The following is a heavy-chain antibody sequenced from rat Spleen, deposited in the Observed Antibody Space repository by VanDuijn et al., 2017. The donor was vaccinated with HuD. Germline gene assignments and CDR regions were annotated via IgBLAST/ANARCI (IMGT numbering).Heavy chain of an antibody. CDR2: IWTGGGT. V-gene: IGHV2-30*01. CDR1: GFSLTNYN. CDR3: ATQHYYDGYYRDS. J-gene: IGHJ2*01. D-gene: IGHD1-12*03. Sequence: QVQLKESGPGLVQPSQTLSLTCTVSGFSLTNYNVHWVRQTTGKGLEWMGIIWTGGGTDYNSALKSRLSISRDTSKSQVFLKMTSLQTEDTAMYFCATQHYYDGYYRDSWGQGVMVTVSS.